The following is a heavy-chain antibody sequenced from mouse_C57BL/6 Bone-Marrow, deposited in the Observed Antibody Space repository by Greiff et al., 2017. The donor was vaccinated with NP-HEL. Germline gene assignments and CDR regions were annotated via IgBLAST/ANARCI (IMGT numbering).Heavy chain of an antibody. CDR1: GFTFSSYG. J-gene: IGHJ4*01. Sequence: EVMLVESGGDLVKPGGSLKLSCAASGFTFSSYGMSWVRQTPDKRLEWVATISSGGSYTYYPDSVKGRFTISRDNAKNTLYLQMSSLKSEDTAMYYCARHGGYYVGYAMDYWCQGTSVTVSS. CDR2: ISSGGSYT. D-gene: IGHD2-3*01. CDR3: ARHGGYYVGYAMDY. V-gene: IGHV5-6*01.